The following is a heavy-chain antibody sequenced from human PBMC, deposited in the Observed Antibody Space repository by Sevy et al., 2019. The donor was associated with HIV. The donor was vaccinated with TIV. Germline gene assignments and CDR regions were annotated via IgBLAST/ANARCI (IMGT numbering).Heavy chain of an antibody. V-gene: IGHV3-48*03. CDR1: GFTFSTYS. CDR3: AREGILDWVNRSPSDAFDI. CDR2: ISSSGSTI. D-gene: IGHD2-8*02. J-gene: IGHJ3*02. Sequence: GGSLRLSCAASGFTFSTYSMNWVRQAPGKGLEWVSYISSSGSTIYYADSVKGRFTISRDNAKNSLYLQMNSLRAEDTAVYYCAREGILDWVNRSPSDAFDIWGQGTMVTVSS.